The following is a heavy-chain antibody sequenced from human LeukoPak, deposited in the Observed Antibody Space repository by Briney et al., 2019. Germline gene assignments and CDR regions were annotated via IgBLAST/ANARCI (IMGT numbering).Heavy chain of an antibody. Sequence: ASVKVSCKASGGTFSNYAISWVRQAPGQGLEWMGGIIPIFGTANYAQKFQGRVTITADESTSTAYMELSSLRSEDTAVYYCARGILGELTSSGYWGQGTLVAVSS. J-gene: IGHJ4*02. CDR3: ARGILGELTSSGY. V-gene: IGHV1-69*01. CDR2: IIPIFGTA. D-gene: IGHD1-26*01. CDR1: GGTFSNYA.